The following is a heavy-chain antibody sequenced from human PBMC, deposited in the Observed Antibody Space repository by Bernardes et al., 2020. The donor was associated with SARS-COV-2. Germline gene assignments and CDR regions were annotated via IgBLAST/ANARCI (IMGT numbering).Heavy chain of an antibody. CDR2: IYYSGST. CDR1: GYSISSSNW. CDR3: ARGYGVGATPFDY. D-gene: IGHD1-26*01. Sequence: SEPLSLTCAVSGYSISSSNWWGWIRQPPGKGLEWIGYIYYSGSTYYNPSLKSRVTMSVDTAKNQFSLKLSSVTAVDTAVYYCARGYGVGATPFDYWGQGTLVTVSS. V-gene: IGHV4-28*03. J-gene: IGHJ4*02.